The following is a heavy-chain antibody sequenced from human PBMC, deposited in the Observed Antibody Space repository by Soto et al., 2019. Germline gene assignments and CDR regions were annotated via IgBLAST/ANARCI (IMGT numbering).Heavy chain of an antibody. CDR3: ARGSRDIVLVPAAIGFDY. CDR2: IYHSGST. V-gene: IGHV4-30-2*01. J-gene: IGHJ4*02. Sequence: TLSLTCAVSGGSISSGGYSWSWIRQPPGRGLEWIGYIYHSGSTYYNPSLKSRVTISVDRSKNQFSLKLSSVTAADTAVYYCARGSRDIVLVPAAIGFDYWGQGTLVNVSS. CDR1: GGSISSGGYS. D-gene: IGHD2-2*02.